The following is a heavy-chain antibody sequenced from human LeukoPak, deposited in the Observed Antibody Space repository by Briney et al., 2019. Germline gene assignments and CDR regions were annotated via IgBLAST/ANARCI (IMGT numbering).Heavy chain of an antibody. CDR1: GGTFSSYA. D-gene: IGHD5-18*01. CDR3: ARGRGYSYGYDY. J-gene: IGHJ4*02. CDR2: IIPIFGTA. V-gene: IGHV1-69*06. Sequence: SVNVSCKASGGTFSSYAISWVRQAPGQGLEWMGGIIPIFGTANYAQKFQGRVTITADKSTSTAYMELSSLRSEDTAVYYCARGRGYSYGYDYWGQGTLVTVSS.